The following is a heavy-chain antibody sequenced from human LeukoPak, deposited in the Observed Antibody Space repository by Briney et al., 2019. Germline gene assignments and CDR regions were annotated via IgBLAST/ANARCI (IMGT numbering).Heavy chain of an antibody. CDR2: INPSGGST. V-gene: IGHV1-46*01. CDR1: GYTFTSYY. Sequence: ASVKVSCKASGYTFTSYYMHWVRQAPGQELEWMGIINPSGGSTSYAQKFQGRVTMTRDTSTSTVYMELSSLRSEDTAVYYCARDMSGIAVAANWFDPWGQGTLVTVSS. D-gene: IGHD6-19*01. CDR3: ARDMSGIAVAANWFDP. J-gene: IGHJ5*02.